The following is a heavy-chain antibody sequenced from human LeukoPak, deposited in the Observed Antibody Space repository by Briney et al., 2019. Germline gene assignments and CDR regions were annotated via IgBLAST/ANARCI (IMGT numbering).Heavy chain of an antibody. Sequence: ASVKVSCKVFGYTLTELSMHWVRQAPGKGLEWMGGFDPEDGETIYAQKFQGRVTMTEDTSTDTAYMELSSLRSEDTAVYYCATGLLWFGEDNYGMDVWGKGTTVTVSS. CDR2: FDPEDGET. CDR3: ATGLLWFGEDNYGMDV. D-gene: IGHD3-10*01. J-gene: IGHJ6*04. V-gene: IGHV1-24*01. CDR1: GYTLTELS.